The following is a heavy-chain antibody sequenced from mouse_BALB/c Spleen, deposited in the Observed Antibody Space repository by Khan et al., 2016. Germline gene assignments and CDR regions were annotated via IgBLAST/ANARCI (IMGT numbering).Heavy chain of an antibody. CDR2: IDPPNDNT. Sequence: VQLKQSGAELVKPGASVKLSCTASGFSIQDTYIHWVRQRPEQGRDWIGRIDPPNDNTKYDPKFQGKATITADTSSNTAYLQLNSLTYEDTAVYYCARMYYGDYWGQGTTLTVSS. J-gene: IGHJ2*01. V-gene: IGHV14-3*02. D-gene: IGHD1-1*01. CDR1: GFSIQDTY. CDR3: ARMYYGDY.